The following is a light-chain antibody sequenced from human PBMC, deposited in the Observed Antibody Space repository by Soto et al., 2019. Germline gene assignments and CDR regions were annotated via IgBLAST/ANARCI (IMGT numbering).Light chain of an antibody. CDR2: EVS. CDR1: SSDVGGNNY. V-gene: IGLV2-8*01. Sequence: QSALTQPPSASGSPGQSVTISCTGTSSDVGGNNYVSWYQQHPGKAPELMIYEVSKRPSGVPDRFSGSKSGNTASLAVSGVQADDGADYFCSSRKIFGGGTKLTVL. J-gene: IGLJ2*01. CDR3: SSRKI.